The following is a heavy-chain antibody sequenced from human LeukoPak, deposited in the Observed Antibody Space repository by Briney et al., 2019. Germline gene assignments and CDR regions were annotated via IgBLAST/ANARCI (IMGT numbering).Heavy chain of an antibody. J-gene: IGHJ4*02. V-gene: IGHV3-30*18. CDR3: AKGLGTNYGGYCTGGSCPVF. CDR2: ISDDGSTK. D-gene: IGHD2-15*01. Sequence: GTSLRLSCAASGFTFSFYGIHWVRQAPGKGLEWVAVISDDGSTKYYSDSVKGRFTVSRDYSDNTVFLQMNSLRVEDTAVYYCAKGLGTNYGGYCTGGSCPVFWGQGTLVTGSS. CDR1: GFTFSFYG.